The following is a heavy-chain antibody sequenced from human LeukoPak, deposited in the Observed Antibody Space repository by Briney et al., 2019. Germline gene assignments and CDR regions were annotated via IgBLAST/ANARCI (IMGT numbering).Heavy chain of an antibody. V-gene: IGHV1-2*06. CDR3: ARDFGDGYNSYYFDY. J-gene: IGHJ4*02. D-gene: IGHD5-24*01. Sequence: ASVKVSCKASGYTFTGYYMHWVRQAPRQGLEWMGRINPNSGGANYAQKFQGRVTMTRDTSISIVYMELSRLRSDDTAVYYCARDFGDGYNSYYFDYWGQGTLVTVSS. CDR1: GYTFTGYY. CDR2: INPNSGGA.